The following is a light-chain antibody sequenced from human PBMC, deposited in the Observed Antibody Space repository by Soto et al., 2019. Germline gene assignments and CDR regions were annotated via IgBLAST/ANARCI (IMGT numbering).Light chain of an antibody. CDR3: MQALQTPLT. Sequence: DIVMTQSPLSLPVTPGEPASISCRSSQSLLHSNGYNCLDWYLQKPGQPPQLLIYLGSNRASGVPDRFSGCGSGTDFTLKISRVEAEDVGTYYCMQALQTPLTFGGGTKVEIK. J-gene: IGKJ4*01. CDR2: LGS. CDR1: QSLLHSNGYNC. V-gene: IGKV2-28*01.